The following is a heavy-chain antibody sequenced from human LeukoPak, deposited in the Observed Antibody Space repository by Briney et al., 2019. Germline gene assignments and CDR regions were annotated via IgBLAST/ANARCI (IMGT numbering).Heavy chain of an antibody. CDR2: ISYDRSNK. Sequence: GRSLRLSCAASGFTFSSYAMHWVRQAPGKGLEWVAVISYDRSNKYYADSVKGRFTISRDNSKNTLYLQMNSLRAEDTAVYYCARPYSSGWYDYWGQGTLVTVSS. D-gene: IGHD6-19*01. CDR1: GFTFSSYA. J-gene: IGHJ4*02. V-gene: IGHV3-30-3*01. CDR3: ARPYSSGWYDY.